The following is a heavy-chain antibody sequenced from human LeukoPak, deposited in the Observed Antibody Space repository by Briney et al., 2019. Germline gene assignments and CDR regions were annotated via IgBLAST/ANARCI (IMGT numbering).Heavy chain of an antibody. CDR3: AKGFPHYYETSHGMDV. D-gene: IGHD3-22*01. CDR1: GFDFSKYE. CDR2: ISVRAGTI. J-gene: IGHJ6*04. V-gene: IGHV3-48*03. Sequence: GGSLTLSCAASGFDFSKYEMNWVRQAAGKGLEWIAYISVRAGTIYYGDSAEGRFTISRDDAKNSLYLQMNSLRVEDTAIYYCAKGFPHYYETSHGMDVWGKGTTVTVSS.